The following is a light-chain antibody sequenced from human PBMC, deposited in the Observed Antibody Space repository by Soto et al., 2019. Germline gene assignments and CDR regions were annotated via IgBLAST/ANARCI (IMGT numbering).Light chain of an antibody. Sequence: EIVLTQSPGTLSLSPGETATLSCRASQSLTTDYLGWYQQNPGQAPRLLIYDASSRATCIPDRFSGGGSGTDFSLTISRLEPEDFAVYYCQQYADSPFTFGPGTKVDVK. V-gene: IGKV3-20*01. J-gene: IGKJ3*01. CDR2: DAS. CDR3: QQYADSPFT. CDR1: QSLTTDY.